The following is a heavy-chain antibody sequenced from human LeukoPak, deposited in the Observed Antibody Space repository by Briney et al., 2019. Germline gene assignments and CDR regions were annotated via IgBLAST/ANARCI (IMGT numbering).Heavy chain of an antibody. J-gene: IGHJ5*02. CDR3: AKGGSGYFADL. Sequence: PGGSLRLSCAASGFIFNNYGLIWVRQAPGKGLQWVSAISNDGGGTTYADFVKGRFTISRDNSKNTLFLQMNSPRAEDTALYYCAKGGSGYFADLWGQGTLVTVSS. CDR2: ISNDGGGT. V-gene: IGHV3-23*01. CDR1: GFIFNNYG. D-gene: IGHD3-22*01.